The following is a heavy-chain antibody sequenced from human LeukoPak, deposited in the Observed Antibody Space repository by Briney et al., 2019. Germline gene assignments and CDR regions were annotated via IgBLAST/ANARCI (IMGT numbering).Heavy chain of an antibody. J-gene: IGHJ4*02. CDR1: GFTFSSYG. Sequence: GRSLRLSCAASGFTFSSYGMHWVHQAPGKGLEWVAVIWYDGSNKYYADSVKGRFTISRDNSKNTLYLQMNSLRAEDTAVYYCAKDYARYCSSTSCYALGYWGQGTLVTVSS. D-gene: IGHD2-2*01. V-gene: IGHV3-33*06. CDR3: AKDYARYCSSTSCYALGY. CDR2: IWYDGSNK.